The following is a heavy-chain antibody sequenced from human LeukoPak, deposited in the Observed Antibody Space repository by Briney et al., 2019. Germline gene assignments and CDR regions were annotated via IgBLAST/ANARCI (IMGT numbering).Heavy chain of an antibody. CDR2: INPSGGST. CDR1: GGTFSSYA. Sequence: ASVKVSCKASGGTFSSYAISWVRQAPGQGLEWMGIINPSGGSTSYAQKFQGRVTMTRDTSTSTVYMELSSLRSEDTAVYYCASARRVPPGWFDPWGQGTLVTVSS. J-gene: IGHJ5*02. CDR3: ASARRVPPGWFDP. V-gene: IGHV1-46*01.